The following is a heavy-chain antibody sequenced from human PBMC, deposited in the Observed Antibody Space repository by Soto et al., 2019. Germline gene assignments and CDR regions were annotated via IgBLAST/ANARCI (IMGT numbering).Heavy chain of an antibody. J-gene: IGHJ6*02. V-gene: IGHV4-39*01. Sequence: SETLSLSCTVAGSSISSASAYSGWIPQPPGKGLEWIGSIYYTGSTYYNPSLKSRVTISVDTSKKQFSLNLSSVTAADTAVYYCARYYYGSGSPLYGMDVWGQGTTVT. CDR2: IYYTGST. CDR1: GSSISSASAY. D-gene: IGHD3-10*01. CDR3: ARYYYGSGSPLYGMDV.